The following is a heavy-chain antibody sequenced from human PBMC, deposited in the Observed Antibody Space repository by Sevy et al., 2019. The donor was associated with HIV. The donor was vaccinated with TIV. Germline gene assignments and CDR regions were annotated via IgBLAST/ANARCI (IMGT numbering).Heavy chain of an antibody. CDR1: GFTFSSYT. Sequence: GGCLRLSCADSGFTFSSYTMNCVRQAPGKGLEWVSSISSTGNYIYYADSLKGRFSISRDNAKNSLYLQMNSLRAEDTAVYYWARGSHDYGDYYRDVGFDYWGQGTMVTVSS. CDR3: ARGSHDYGDYYRDVGFDY. CDR2: ISSTGNYI. J-gene: IGHJ4*02. D-gene: IGHD4-17*01. V-gene: IGHV3-21*01.